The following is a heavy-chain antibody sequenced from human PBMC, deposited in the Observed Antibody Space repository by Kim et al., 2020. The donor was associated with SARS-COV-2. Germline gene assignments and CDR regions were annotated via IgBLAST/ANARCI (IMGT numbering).Heavy chain of an antibody. CDR1: GGSISSSSYY. Sequence: SETLSLTCTVSGGSISSSSYYWGWIRQPPGKGLEWIGSIYYSGSTYYNPSLKSRVTISVDTSKNQFSLKLSSVTAADTAVYYCARHLVRGYSYGYCEFDYWGQGTLVTVSS. D-gene: IGHD5-18*01. V-gene: IGHV4-39*01. CDR2: IYYSGST. J-gene: IGHJ4*02. CDR3: ARHLVRGYSYGYCEFDY.